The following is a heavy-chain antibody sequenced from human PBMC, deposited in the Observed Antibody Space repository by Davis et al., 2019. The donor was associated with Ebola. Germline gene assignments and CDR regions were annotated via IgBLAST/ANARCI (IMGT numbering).Heavy chain of an antibody. CDR3: ARGRRYSYGPPRY. Sequence: SETLTLTCAAYGGSFSDYFWSWIRQPPGKGLAWLEQASHGGVSDYTPSLRSRVTISVDTSKNQFSLKMNPVTAAETAVYYCARGRRYSYGPPRYWGQGALVTVSA. CDR1: GGSFSDYF. V-gene: IGHV4-34*01. CDR2: ASHGGVS. D-gene: IGHD5-18*01. J-gene: IGHJ4*02.